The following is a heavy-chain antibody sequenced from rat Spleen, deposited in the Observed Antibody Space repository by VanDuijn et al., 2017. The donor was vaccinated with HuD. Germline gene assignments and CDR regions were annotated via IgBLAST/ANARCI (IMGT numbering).Heavy chain of an antibody. CDR1: GFDFNTYA. D-gene: IGHD5-1*01. CDR2: ISIKTHNYAT. CDR3: TNWDY. V-gene: IGHV10-4*01. J-gene: IGHJ2*01. Sequence: EVQVVESGGGLVQPKGSLKLSCAASGFDFNTYAMSWVRQAPGKGLDWVASISIKTHNYATLYADSVKERFTISRDDSQSMVYLQMNNLKTEDTALYYCTNWDYWGQGVMVTVSS.